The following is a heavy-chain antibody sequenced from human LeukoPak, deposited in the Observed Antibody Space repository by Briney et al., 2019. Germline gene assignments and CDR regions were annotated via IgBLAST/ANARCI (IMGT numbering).Heavy chain of an antibody. CDR1: GLNFRSSW. CDR3: ARAFYSHFDY. J-gene: IGHJ4*02. D-gene: IGHD2/OR15-2a*01. CDR2: INQDGSEK. Sequence: GGSLRLPCAASGLNFRSSWMSWIRQAPGKGLERVANINQDGSEKYYVDSVKGRFTISRDNAKNSLYLQMNSLRVEDTAVYYCARAFYSHFDYWGQGTLVVVST. V-gene: IGHV3-7*03.